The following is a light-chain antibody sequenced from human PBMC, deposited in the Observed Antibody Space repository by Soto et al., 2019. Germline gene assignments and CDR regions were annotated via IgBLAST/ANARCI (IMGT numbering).Light chain of an antibody. Sequence: DVQMTQSPSTLSASVGDRVTITCRASQGISNRLAWYQQKPGKAPQLLIYQASSLKSGVPSRFGGSGSGTEFTLTITSLQPDDFPTYYCQQYNSHWTFGQGTKVEIK. CDR1: QGISNR. V-gene: IGKV1-5*03. CDR2: QAS. J-gene: IGKJ1*01. CDR3: QQYNSHWT.